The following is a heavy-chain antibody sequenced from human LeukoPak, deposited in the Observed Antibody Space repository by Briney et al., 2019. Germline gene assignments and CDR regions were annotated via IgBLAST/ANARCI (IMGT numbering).Heavy chain of an antibody. D-gene: IGHD6-13*01. CDR2: IYTSGST. CDR1: GGSINSGSYY. Sequence: PSETLSLTCTVSGGSINSGSYYWSWIRQPAGKGLEWIGRIYTSGSTNYNPSLKGRVTISVDTSKNQFSLKLSSVTAADTAVYYCATLRRSWYPTGYYHYYMDVWGKGTTVTVSS. J-gene: IGHJ6*03. V-gene: IGHV4-61*02. CDR3: ATLRRSWYPTGYYHYYMDV.